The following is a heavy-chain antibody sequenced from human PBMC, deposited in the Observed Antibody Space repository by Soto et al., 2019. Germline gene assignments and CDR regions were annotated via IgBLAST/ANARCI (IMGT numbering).Heavy chain of an antibody. CDR2: ISYDGSNK. Sequence: PGGSLRLSCAASGFTFSSYGMHWVRQSPGKGLEWVAVISYDGSNKYYADSVKGRFTISRDNSKNTLYLQMNSLRAEDTAVYYCAKDRHLSSGMTFDPWGQGTLVTVSS. V-gene: IGHV3-30*18. CDR3: AKDRHLSSGMTFDP. CDR1: GFTFSSYG. J-gene: IGHJ5*02. D-gene: IGHD6-19*01.